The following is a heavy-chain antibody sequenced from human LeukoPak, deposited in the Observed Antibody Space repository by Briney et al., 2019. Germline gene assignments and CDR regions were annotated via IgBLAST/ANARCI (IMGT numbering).Heavy chain of an antibody. D-gene: IGHD4-17*01. J-gene: IGHJ4*02. Sequence: GGSLRVSCAASGFTFSSYWMSWVRQAPGKGPEWVANINQGGSAKYYVDSVKGRFTISRDNAKNSLYLQMNSLRAEDTAVYYCTRDEDYGDSHWGQGTLVIVSS. CDR2: INQGGSAK. V-gene: IGHV3-7*01. CDR3: TRDEDYGDSH. CDR1: GFTFSSYW.